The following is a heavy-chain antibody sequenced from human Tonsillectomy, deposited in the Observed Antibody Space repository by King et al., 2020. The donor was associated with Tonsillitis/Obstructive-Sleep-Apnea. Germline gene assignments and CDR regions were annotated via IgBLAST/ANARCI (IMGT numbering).Heavy chain of an antibody. V-gene: IGHV1-69*12. Sequence: QLVQSGAEVKKPGSSVKVSCQASGGTFSSYAISWVRRAPGQGLEWRGGIIPIFGTANYAQKFQGRGTITADESTSTAYMELSSLRSEDTAVYYCASQRGDGDYADAFDIWGQGTMVTVSS. CDR3: ASQRGDGDYADAFDI. CDR2: IIPIFGTA. J-gene: IGHJ3*02. D-gene: IGHD4-17*01. CDR1: GGTFSSYA.